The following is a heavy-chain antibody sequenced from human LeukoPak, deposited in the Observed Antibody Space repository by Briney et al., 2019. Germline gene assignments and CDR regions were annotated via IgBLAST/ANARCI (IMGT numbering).Heavy chain of an antibody. CDR2: ISGSGGST. CDR1: GFTFSSYA. Sequence: GGSLRLSCAASGFTFSSYAMSWVRQAPGKGLEWVSAISGSGGSTYYADSVKGRFTISRDNSKNSLYLQMNSLRAEDTAVYYCAKAGGSHTRFDPWGQGTLVTVSS. V-gene: IGHV3-23*01. J-gene: IGHJ5*02. CDR3: AKAGGSHTRFDP. D-gene: IGHD2-15*01.